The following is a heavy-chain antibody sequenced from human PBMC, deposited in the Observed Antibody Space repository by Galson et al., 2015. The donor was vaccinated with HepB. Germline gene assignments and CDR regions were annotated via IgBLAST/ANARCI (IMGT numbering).Heavy chain of an antibody. J-gene: IGHJ4*02. V-gene: IGHV1-18*01. CDR1: GYTFKNYG. CDR2: ISTYNANT. D-gene: IGHD3-22*01. Sequence: SVKVSCKASGYTFKNYGIIWVRQAPGQGLEWIGWISTYNANTNYAQGLQGRVSMTTDTSTSTAYMELRSLRSDDTAVYYCARDEDSSGFYYGHYWGQGTLVTVSS. CDR3: ARDEDSSGFYYGHY.